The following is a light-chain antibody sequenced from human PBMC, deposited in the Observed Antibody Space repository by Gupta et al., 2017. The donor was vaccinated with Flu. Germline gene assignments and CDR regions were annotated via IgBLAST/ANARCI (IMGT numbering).Light chain of an antibody. Sequence: SSNIGSNFVYWYQQLPRRAPKVLIDSNNQRPSGVPDRLSGSKSGTSASLAISGLRSEDEADDYCAAWDYSLSCWVFGGGTKLTVL. CDR1: SSNIGSNF. CDR2: SNN. J-gene: IGLJ3*02. CDR3: AAWDYSLSCWV. V-gene: IGLV1-47*02.